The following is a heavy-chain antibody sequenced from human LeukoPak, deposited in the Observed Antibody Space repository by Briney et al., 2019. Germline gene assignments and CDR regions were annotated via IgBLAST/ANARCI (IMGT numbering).Heavy chain of an antibody. D-gene: IGHD3-16*02. Sequence: SETLSLTCTVSGDSISPYYWSWVRQPPGKGLEYIGFNSHRGSTDYNPSLKSRVTISVDTSKNQFSLRLTSVTAADTAVYYCVRVHDYLWGSYRFFDHWGQGTLVTVSS. CDR2: NSHRGST. CDR3: VRVHDYLWGSYRFFDH. J-gene: IGHJ4*02. V-gene: IGHV4-59*08. CDR1: GDSISPYY.